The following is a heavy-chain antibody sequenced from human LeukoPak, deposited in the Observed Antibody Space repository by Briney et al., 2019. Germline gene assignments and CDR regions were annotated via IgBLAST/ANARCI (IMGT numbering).Heavy chain of an antibody. CDR1: GGSISSYY. CDR2: IYYSGST. V-gene: IGHV4-59*08. CDR3: ARRTPLGSGRDAFDI. Sequence: PSETLSPTCTVSGGSISSYYWSWIRQPPGKGLEWIGYIYYSGSTNYNPSLKSRVTISVDTSKNQFSLKLSSVTAADTAVYYCARRTPLGSGRDAFDIWGQGTMVTVSS. D-gene: IGHD1-14*01. J-gene: IGHJ3*02.